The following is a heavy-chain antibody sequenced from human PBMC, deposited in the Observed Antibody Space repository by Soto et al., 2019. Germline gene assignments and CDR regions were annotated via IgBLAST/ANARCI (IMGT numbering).Heavy chain of an antibody. J-gene: IGHJ4*02. CDR3: AKGPWIQLRPLPY. V-gene: IGHV3-23*01. CDR1: VFTFSSYA. CDR2: ISGSGGST. Sequence: PGGSLRLSCAASVFTFSSYAMSLVRQSPGKGLEWVSAISGSGGSTYYADSVKGRFTISRDNSKNTLYLQMNSLRAEDTAVYYCAKGPWIQLRPLPYWGQRTMVTVSS. D-gene: IGHD5-18*01.